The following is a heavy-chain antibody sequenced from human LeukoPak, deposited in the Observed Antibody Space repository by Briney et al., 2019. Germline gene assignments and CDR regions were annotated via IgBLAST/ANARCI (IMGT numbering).Heavy chain of an antibody. CDR2: IYSGGST. V-gene: IGHV3-53*01. J-gene: IGHJ4*02. CDR1: GFTVSSNY. CDR3: AKGARYSSGWYYFDY. D-gene: IGHD6-19*01. Sequence: GGSLRLSCAASGFTVSSNYMSWVRQAPGKGLEWVSVIYSGGSTYYADSVKGRFTISRDNSKNTLYLQMNSLRAEDTAVYYCAKGARYSSGWYYFDYWGQGTLVTVSS.